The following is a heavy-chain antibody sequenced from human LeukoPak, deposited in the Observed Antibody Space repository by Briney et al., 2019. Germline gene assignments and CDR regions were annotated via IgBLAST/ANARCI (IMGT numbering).Heavy chain of an antibody. Sequence: EASETLSLTCAVYGGSFSGYYWSWIRQPPGKGLEWIGEINHSGSTNYNPSLKSRVTISVDTSKNQFSLKLSPVTAADTAVYYCARERRRVVVAATYYYGMDVWGQGTTVTVSS. CDR3: ARERRRVVVAATYYYGMDV. J-gene: IGHJ6*02. CDR2: INHSGST. V-gene: IGHV4-34*01. CDR1: GGSFSGYY. D-gene: IGHD2-15*01.